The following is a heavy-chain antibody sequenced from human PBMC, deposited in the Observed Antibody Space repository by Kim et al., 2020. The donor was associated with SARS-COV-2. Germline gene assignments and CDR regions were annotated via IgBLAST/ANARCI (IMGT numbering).Heavy chain of an antibody. CDR3: ARVATTSFDY. Sequence: STYYADSVKGRFTISRDNSKNTLYLQMNSLRAEDTAVYYCARVATTSFDYWGQGTLVTVSS. V-gene: IGHV3-53*01. CDR2: ST. J-gene: IGHJ4*02. D-gene: IGHD1-1*01.